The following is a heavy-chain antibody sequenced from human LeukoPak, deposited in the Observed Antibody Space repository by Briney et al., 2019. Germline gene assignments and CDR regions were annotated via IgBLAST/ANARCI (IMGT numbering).Heavy chain of an antibody. CDR2: IWYDGSNK. J-gene: IGHJ3*01. Sequence: GGSLRLSCAASGFTFSSYGMHWVRQAPGKGLEWVAVIWYDGSNKYYADSVKRRFTISRDNSKNALYLQINSVRAEDTAVYYCARDLGQWSQRTMVSVST. CDR3: ARDLGQ. CDR1: GFTFSSYG. V-gene: IGHV3-33*08.